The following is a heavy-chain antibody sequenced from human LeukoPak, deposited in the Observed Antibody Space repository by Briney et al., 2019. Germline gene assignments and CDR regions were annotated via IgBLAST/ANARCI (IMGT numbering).Heavy chain of an antibody. V-gene: IGHV1-8*03. CDR2: MNPNSGNT. Sequence: ASVKVSCKASGYTFTSYDINWVRQATGQGVEWMGWMNPNSGNTGYAQKFQGRVTITRNTSISTAYMELSSLRSEDTAVYYCARGHPTELIGLDYWGQGTLVTVSS. CDR3: ARGHPTELIGLDY. D-gene: IGHD1-7*01. CDR1: GYTFTSYD. J-gene: IGHJ4*02.